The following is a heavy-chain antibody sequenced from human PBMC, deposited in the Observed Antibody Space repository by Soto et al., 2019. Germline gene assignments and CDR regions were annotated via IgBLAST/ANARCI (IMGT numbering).Heavy chain of an antibody. CDR3: AAVFRYCSGGSCFDP. V-gene: IGHV1-58*01. CDR2: IVVGSGNT. Sequence: VKVSCKASGFTFTSSAVQWVRQARGQRLEWIGWIVVGSGNTNYAQKFQERVTITRDMSTSTAYMELSSLRSEDTAVYYCAAVFRYCSGGSCFDPWGQGTLVTVSS. D-gene: IGHD2-15*01. CDR1: GFTFTSSA. J-gene: IGHJ5*02.